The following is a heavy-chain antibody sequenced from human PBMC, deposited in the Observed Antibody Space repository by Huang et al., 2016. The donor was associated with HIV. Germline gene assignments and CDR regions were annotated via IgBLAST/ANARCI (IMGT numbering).Heavy chain of an antibody. D-gene: IGHD3-9*01. Sequence: QMQLVQSGPEVKKPGTSVKVSCKASGFTFTNSAVQWVRQARGQRLEWIGGIVVGSGNTKNAQKCQERVTITRDMSTRTAYMELSSLRSEDTAVYYCAADRPAKGYFDWLFSDHPELDLWGQGTLVTVSS. CDR3: AADRPAKGYFDWLFSDHPELDL. CDR2: IVVGSGNT. V-gene: IGHV1-58*01. CDR1: GFTFTNSA. J-gene: IGHJ4*02.